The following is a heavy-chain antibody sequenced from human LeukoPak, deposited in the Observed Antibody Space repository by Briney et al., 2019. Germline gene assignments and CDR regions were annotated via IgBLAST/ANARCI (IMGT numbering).Heavy chain of an antibody. CDR1: GGSISTYY. CDR3: ARGGGYASPIGY. Sequence: SEALSLTCTRSGGSISTYYWSWIRQPPGKGLEWIGYIYHSGSTNYNPSLKSRVTISVDTSKNQFSLKLSSVTAADTAVYYCARGGGYASPIGYWGQGALVTVSS. CDR2: IYHSGST. V-gene: IGHV4-59*01. D-gene: IGHD5-12*01. J-gene: IGHJ4*02.